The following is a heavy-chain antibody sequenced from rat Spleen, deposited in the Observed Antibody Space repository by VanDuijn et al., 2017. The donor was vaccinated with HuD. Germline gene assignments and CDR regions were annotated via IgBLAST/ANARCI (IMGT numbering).Heavy chain of an antibody. V-gene: IGHV2-30*01. CDR3: ARADYSTFILFDY. CDR1: GFSLTSYN. J-gene: IGHJ2*01. Sequence: QVQLKESGPGLVQPSQTLSLTCTVSGFSLTSYNVHWVRQPIGKGLEWLGVMWTGGNTDYNSALRSRLNIGRDTSKSQVFLKMKSLQSEDMATYYWARADYSTFILFDYWGQGVMVTVSS. CDR2: MWTGGNT. D-gene: IGHD1-2*01.